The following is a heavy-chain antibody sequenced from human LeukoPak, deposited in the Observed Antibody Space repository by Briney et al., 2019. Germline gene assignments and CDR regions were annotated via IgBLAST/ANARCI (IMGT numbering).Heavy chain of an antibody. CDR3: VKDYLMEAQRVYYFDY. CDR1: GVTFSSYG. D-gene: IGHD2-8*01. J-gene: IGHJ4*02. CDR2: IRYDESKE. V-gene: IGHV3-30*02. Sequence: GGSLRLSCAASGVTFSSYGWHWVRQAPGKGLEWVAFIRYDESKEYYADSVKGRFTISRDNSKNTLYLQMSSLRVEDTAVYHCVKDYLMEAQRVYYFDYWGQGSLVTVSS.